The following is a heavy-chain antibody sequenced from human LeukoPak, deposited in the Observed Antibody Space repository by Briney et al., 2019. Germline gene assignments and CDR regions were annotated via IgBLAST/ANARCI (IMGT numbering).Heavy chain of an antibody. CDR3: AKDYDILTGYHDY. CDR1: GFTFSSYA. CDR2: ISGSGGST. V-gene: IGHV3-23*01. D-gene: IGHD3-9*01. Sequence: GGSLRLSCAASGFTFSSYAMSWVRQAPGKGLEWVSAISGSGGSTYYADSVKGRFTISRDNSKNTLYLQMNGLRAEDTAVYYCAKDYDILTGYHDYWGQGTLVTVSS. J-gene: IGHJ4*02.